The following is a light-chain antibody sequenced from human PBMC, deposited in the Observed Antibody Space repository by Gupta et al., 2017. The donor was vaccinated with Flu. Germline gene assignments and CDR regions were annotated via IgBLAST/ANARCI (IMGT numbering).Light chain of an antibody. J-gene: IGKJ2*03. CDR3: QQYGGSPLYS. CDR1: HSVSSSY. V-gene: IGKV3-20*01. CDR2: GAS. Sequence: DIVLRQSTGTLSLSPVERATLSCRASHSVSSSYLGWYQKKPGQAPRLLIYGASNRAPGVPDRFSGSGSGTDLTLTITILEPEDFAVYYCQQYGGSPLYSFGQGTKLEMK.